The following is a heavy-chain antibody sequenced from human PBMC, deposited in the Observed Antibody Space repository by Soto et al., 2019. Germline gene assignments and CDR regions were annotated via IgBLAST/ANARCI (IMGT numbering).Heavy chain of an antibody. D-gene: IGHD3-3*01. CDR3: ARDHIYYDVWSGYSRGYFDY. CDR1: GYTFTSYG. CDR2: ISAYNGNT. Sequence: ASVKVSCKASGYTFTSYGISWVRQAPGQGLEWLGWISAYNGNTNYAQKLQGRVTLTTDTSTSTAYMELRSLRSDDTAVYYCARDHIYYDVWSGYSRGYFDYWGQGTLVTVSS. J-gene: IGHJ4*02. V-gene: IGHV1-18*01.